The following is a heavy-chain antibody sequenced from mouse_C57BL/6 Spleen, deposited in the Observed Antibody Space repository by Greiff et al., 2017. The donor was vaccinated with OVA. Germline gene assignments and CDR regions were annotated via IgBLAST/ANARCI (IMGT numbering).Heavy chain of an antibody. CDR1: GFTFSSYA. J-gene: IGHJ3*01. V-gene: IGHV5-4*01. D-gene: IGHD2-5*01. CDR3: ARDSNFPFAY. CDR2: ISDGGSYT. Sequence: DVQLVESGGGLVKPGGSLKLSCAASGFTFSSYAMSWVRQTPEKRLEWVATISDGGSYTYYPDNVKGRFTISRDNAKNNLYLQMSHLKSEDTAMYYCARDSNFPFAYWGQGTLVTVSA.